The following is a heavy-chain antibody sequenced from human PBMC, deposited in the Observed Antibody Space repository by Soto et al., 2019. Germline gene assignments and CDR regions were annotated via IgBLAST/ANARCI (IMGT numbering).Heavy chain of an antibody. CDR3: ASGKTQMTQDRMGFYYYMDV. CDR1: EALLTTRT. CDR2: LIPLLDAS. D-gene: IGHD1-26*01. J-gene: IGHJ6*03. Sequence: QVQLVQSGAEVKKPGSSVKISGTVSEALLTTRTFTWVRRAPGQGLKWMGRLIPLLDASNYAEKFQDRVTITADKSTNTAYMELSGLKSEDSAIYYCASGKTQMTQDRMGFYYYMDVWGKGTTVTVSS. V-gene: IGHV1-69*08.